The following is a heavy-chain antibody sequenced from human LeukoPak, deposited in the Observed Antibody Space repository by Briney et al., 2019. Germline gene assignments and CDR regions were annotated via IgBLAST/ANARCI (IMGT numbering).Heavy chain of an antibody. CDR2: INHSGST. V-gene: IGHV4-34*01. CDR1: GGSFSGYY. Sequence: SETLSLTCAVYGGSFSGYYGSWIRQPPGKGLEWIGEINHSGSTNYNPPLKSRVTIPVDTSKNQFSLQLSSVTAADTAVYYCARAYYYDSSGYYSGTIDYWGQGTLVTVSS. D-gene: IGHD3-22*01. CDR3: ARAYYYDSSGYYSGTIDY. J-gene: IGHJ4*02.